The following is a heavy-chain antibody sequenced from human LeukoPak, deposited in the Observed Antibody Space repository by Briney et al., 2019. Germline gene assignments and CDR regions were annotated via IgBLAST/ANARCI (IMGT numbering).Heavy chain of an antibody. Sequence: QPGGSLRLSCAVSGITFSDHDMDWVRQAPGKGLEWCGRTKNKGNSYTREYAASVKGRFTISRDDSKNSLYLQMNSLKTEDTAIYYCVAMIREVGYWGQGTLVTVSS. V-gene: IGHV3-72*01. CDR1: GITFSDHD. D-gene: IGHD3-10*01. J-gene: IGHJ4*02. CDR3: VAMIREVGY. CDR2: TKNKGNSYTR.